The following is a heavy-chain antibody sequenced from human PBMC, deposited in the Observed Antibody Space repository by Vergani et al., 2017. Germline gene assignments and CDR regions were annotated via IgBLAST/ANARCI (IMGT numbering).Heavy chain of an antibody. CDR2: IIPILGIA. V-gene: IGHV1-69*04. D-gene: IGHD2-15*01. J-gene: IGHJ5*02. Sequence: QVQLVQSGAEVKKPGASVKVSCKASGGTFSSYAISWVRQAPGQGLEWMGRIIPILGIANYAQKFQGRVTITADKSTSTAYMELSSLRSEDTAVYYCAKYCSGGSCYSNWFDPWGQGTLVTVSS. CDR1: GGTFSSYA. CDR3: AKYCSGGSCYSNWFDP.